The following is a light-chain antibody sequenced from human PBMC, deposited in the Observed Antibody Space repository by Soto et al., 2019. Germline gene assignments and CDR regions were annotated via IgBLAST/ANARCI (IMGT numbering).Light chain of an antibody. CDR3: QQYNSYSYT. CDR1: SSKW. V-gene: IGKV1-5*01. CDR2: DVS. Sequence: DIQMTQSPSTLAASVGDTVTMTCRSSSKWLAWYQKKPGKAPKLLIYDVSNLERGVPPRFSGSTSGAESTLTITGLQPDDLGTYYCQQYNSYSYTFGQGTKLEIK. J-gene: IGKJ2*01.